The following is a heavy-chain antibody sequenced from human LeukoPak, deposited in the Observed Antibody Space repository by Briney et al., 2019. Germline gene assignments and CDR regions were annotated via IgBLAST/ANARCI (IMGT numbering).Heavy chain of an antibody. CDR1: EFTFSNAW. D-gene: IGHD1-26*01. CDR2: IKSKTDGGTT. J-gene: IGHJ4*02. Sequence: GGSLRLSCAASEFTFSNAWMSWVRQAPGKGLEWVGRIKSKTDGGTTDYAAPVKGRFTISRDDSKNTLFLQMNSLKAEDTAVYYCTTGDRWELLLSPIGDYWGQGTLVTVSS. CDR3: TTGDRWELLLSPIGDY. V-gene: IGHV3-15*01.